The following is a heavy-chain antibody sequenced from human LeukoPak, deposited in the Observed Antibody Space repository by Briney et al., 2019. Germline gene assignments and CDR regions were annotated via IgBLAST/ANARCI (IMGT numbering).Heavy chain of an antibody. CDR3: ARGDSNYGGFDY. J-gene: IGHJ4*02. V-gene: IGHV3-74*01. D-gene: IGHD4-23*01. CDR2: INSDGSST. Sequence: GGSLRLSCAACGFTFSSYWMHWVREAPGKGLVWVSRINSDGSSTSYADSVKGRFTISRDNAKNTLYLQMNSLRAEDTAVYYCARGDSNYGGFDYWGQGTLVTVSS. CDR1: GFTFSSYW.